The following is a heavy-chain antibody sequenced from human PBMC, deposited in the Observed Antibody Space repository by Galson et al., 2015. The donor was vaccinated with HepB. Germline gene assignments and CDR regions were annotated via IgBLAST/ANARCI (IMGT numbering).Heavy chain of an antibody. CDR1: GFMFRSYA. J-gene: IGHJ4*02. CDR3: AKDLFGVLNAVDY. CDR2: IGGSGTAT. D-gene: IGHD3-3*01. V-gene: IGHV3-23*01. Sequence: SLRLSCAASGFMFRSYAMSWVRQAPGKGLEWVSGIGGSGTATYYADSVQGRFTISRDNSKNTLYLQMSSLRAEDTAIYYCAKDLFGVLNAVDYWGQGTLVTVSS.